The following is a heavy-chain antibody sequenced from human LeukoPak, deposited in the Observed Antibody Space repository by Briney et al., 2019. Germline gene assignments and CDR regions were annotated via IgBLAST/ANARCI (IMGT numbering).Heavy chain of an antibody. D-gene: IGHD3-16*01. V-gene: IGHV3-66*02. CDR2: IYSGDNT. CDR3: AGRRVLDASFDY. CDR1: GFTVSNNY. Sequence: GGSLRLSXAASGFTVSNNYMSWVRQAPGKGLEWVSVIYSGDNTYYVESVKGRFTISRDNSKNTLFLQMNRLRAEDTAVYYCAGRRVLDASFDYWGQGTLVTVSS. J-gene: IGHJ4*02.